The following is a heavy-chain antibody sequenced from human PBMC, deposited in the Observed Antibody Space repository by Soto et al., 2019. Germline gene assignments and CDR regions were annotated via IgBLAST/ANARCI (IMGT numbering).Heavy chain of an antibody. D-gene: IGHD6-19*01. CDR1: GYGFANYW. CDR2: IYPGESDT. Sequence: GESLKISCEASGYGFANYWIGWVSQMPGKGLEWMGIIYPGESDTRYSPSFQGHVTISADKSSSTAYLQWSSLEASDTAIYYCARAPSHGWFQHFDYWGQGTLVTVSS. J-gene: IGHJ4*02. V-gene: IGHV5-51*01. CDR3: ARAPSHGWFQHFDY.